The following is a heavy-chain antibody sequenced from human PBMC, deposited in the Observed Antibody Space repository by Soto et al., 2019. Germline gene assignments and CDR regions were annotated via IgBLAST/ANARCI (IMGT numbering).Heavy chain of an antibody. CDR1: GDSISSSSYY. Sequence: PSETLSLTCSVSGDSISSSSYYWGWVRQPPGKGLEWIGRMYNSERTTYNPSLESRVTMSMDTSKNQFSLKLTSVTAADTAVYFCAREPLAHSYFDFWGRGALVTVSS. V-gene: IGHV4-39*07. CDR2: MYNSERT. CDR3: AREPLAHSYFDF. J-gene: IGHJ4*02.